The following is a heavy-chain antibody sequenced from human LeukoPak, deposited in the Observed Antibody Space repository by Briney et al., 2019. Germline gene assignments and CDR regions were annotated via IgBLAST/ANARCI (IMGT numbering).Heavy chain of an antibody. CDR1: GYTFTGYY. Sequence: GASVKVSCTASGYTFTGYYMHWVRQAPGQGLEWMGWINPNSGGTNYAQKFQGRVTMTRDTSISTAYMELSRLRSDDTAVYYCARAPREYSSSWYYFDYWGQGTLVTVSS. CDR3: ARAPREYSSSWYYFDY. J-gene: IGHJ4*02. V-gene: IGHV1-2*02. D-gene: IGHD6-13*01. CDR2: INPNSGGT.